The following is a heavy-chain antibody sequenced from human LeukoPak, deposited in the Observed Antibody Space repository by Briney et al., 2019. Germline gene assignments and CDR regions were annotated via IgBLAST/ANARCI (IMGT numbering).Heavy chain of an antibody. D-gene: IGHD3-3*01. CDR1: GYSFSTYW. J-gene: IGHJ5*02. V-gene: IGHV5-51*01. CDR3: ARLGQLEWSWGGHWFDP. Sequence: GESLKISCKGSGYSFSTYWIGWVRQMPGKGLEWMGIIYPRDSDTRYSPSFQGQVTISANKSISTAYLQWSSLKASDTAMYYCARLGQLEWSWGGHWFDPWGQGTLVTVSS. CDR2: IYPRDSDT.